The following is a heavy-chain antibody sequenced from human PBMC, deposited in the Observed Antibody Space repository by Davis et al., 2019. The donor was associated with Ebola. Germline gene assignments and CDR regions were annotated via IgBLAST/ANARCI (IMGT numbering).Heavy chain of an antibody. CDR3: ARPIIGIPETFDY. Sequence: GGSLRLSCAASGFTFSGSAMHWVRQAPGKGLEWVANIKEDGGERNYVDSVKGRFTISRDNARNLLFLQMEGLRDEDTAMYYCARPIIGIPETFDYWGQGTLVTVSS. J-gene: IGHJ4*02. CDR2: IKEDGGER. CDR1: GFTFSGSA. D-gene: IGHD1-20*01. V-gene: IGHV3-7*03.